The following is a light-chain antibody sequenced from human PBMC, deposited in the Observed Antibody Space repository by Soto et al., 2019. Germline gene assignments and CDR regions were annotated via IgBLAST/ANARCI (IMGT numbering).Light chain of an antibody. J-gene: IGKJ5*01. CDR3: QQLYICPLT. Sequence: DIHVTQSPSFLSGSVGDRVTIACRASQGISSFLAWYQQKPGKAPNLLMYAASTLQSGVPSRFSGGESGTEYTLTISSLQPEDSATYYCQQLYICPLTFGQGTRLEI. V-gene: IGKV1-9*01. CDR1: QGISSF. CDR2: AAS.